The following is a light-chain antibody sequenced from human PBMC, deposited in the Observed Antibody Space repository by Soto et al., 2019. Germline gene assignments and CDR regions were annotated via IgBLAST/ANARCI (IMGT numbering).Light chain of an antibody. J-gene: IGKJ1*01. CDR2: GAS. V-gene: IGKV3-15*01. CDR1: QSVRSN. Sequence: EIVMTQSPATLSVFPGERATLSCRASQSVRSNLAWYQQKPGQAPRLLIYGASTRARGIPASFSGSGFGTEFTLTISSLQSEDFAVYYCQQYNNWPRTFGQGTKVEIK. CDR3: QQYNNWPRT.